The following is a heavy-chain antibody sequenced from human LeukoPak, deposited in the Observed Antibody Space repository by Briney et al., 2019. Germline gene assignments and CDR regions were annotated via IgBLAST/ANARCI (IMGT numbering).Heavy chain of an antibody. V-gene: IGHV3-23*01. CDR3: AKGGYSSSWYWTPFDY. D-gene: IGHD6-13*01. CDR1: GFTFSSYA. J-gene: IGHJ4*02. Sequence: GGSLRLSCAASGFTFSSYAMSWVRQAPGKGLEWVSAISGSGGSTYYADSVKGRSTISRDNSKNTLYLQMNSLRAEDTAVYYCAKGGYSSSWYWTPFDYWGQGTLVTVSS. CDR2: ISGSGGST.